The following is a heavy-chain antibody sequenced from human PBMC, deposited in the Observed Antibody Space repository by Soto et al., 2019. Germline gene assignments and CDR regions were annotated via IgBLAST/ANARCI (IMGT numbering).Heavy chain of an antibody. J-gene: IGHJ3*02. D-gene: IGHD2-2*01. CDR3: ARKGTNRRDAFDI. Sequence: SETLSLTCTVSGGSISSYYWSWIRQPPGKGLEWIGYIYYSGSTNYNPSLKSRVTISVDTSKNQFSLKLSSVTAADTAVYYCARKGTNRRDAFDIWGQGTMVTVSS. CDR2: IYYSGST. CDR1: GGSISSYY. V-gene: IGHV4-59*01.